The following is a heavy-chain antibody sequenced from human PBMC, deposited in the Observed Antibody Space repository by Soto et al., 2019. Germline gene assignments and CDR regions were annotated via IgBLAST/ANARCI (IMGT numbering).Heavy chain of an antibody. CDR1: GFTLITPS. CDR3: ARDPPGSGWAFDY. J-gene: IGHJ4*02. CDR2: IWSDGSNK. D-gene: IGHD6-19*01. Sequence: GALRTSCAAAGFTLITPSLPPVPPAPGKGLEWVAFIWSDGSNKYYADSVKGRATISRDNSKRTVDLQMNSLRAEDTAVYYCARDPPGSGWAFDYWGQGTLVTVSS. V-gene: IGHV3-33*01.